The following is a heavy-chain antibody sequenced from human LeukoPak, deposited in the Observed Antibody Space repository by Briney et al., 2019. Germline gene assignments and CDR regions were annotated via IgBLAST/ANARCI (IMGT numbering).Heavy chain of an antibody. V-gene: IGHV3-66*01. CDR1: GFTVSSNY. Sequence: PGGSLRLSCAASGFTVSSNYMSWVRQAPGKGLEWVSVIYSGGSTYYADSVKGRFTISRDNSKNTLYLQMNSLRAEDTAVYYCAKVKPTMIVVVIRGYFDYWGQGTLVTVSS. CDR2: IYSGGST. J-gene: IGHJ4*02. D-gene: IGHD3-22*01. CDR3: AKVKPTMIVVVIRGYFDY.